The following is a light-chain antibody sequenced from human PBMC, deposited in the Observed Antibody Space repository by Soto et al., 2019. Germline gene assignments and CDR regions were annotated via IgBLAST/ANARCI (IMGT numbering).Light chain of an antibody. CDR2: EVS. CDR1: SSDIGAYIY. CDR3: SSYGGSNSYV. J-gene: IGLJ1*01. Sequence: QSALTQPPSASGSPGQSVTISCTGTSSDIGAYIYVSWYQQHPGKAPKLMISEVSRRPSGVPERFSGSKSGNTASLTVSGLQADDEAHYYCSSYGGSNSYVFGSGTKVTVL. V-gene: IGLV2-8*01.